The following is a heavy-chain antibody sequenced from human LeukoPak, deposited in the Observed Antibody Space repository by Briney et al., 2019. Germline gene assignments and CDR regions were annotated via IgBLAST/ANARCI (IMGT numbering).Heavy chain of an antibody. CDR2: VYFTGTT. D-gene: IGHD5-24*01. CDR3: ARDGRAYNYGYGMDV. J-gene: IGHJ6*02. CDR1: DGSISGYH. V-gene: IGHV4-59*01. Sequence: SETLSLTCTVSDGSISGYHWSWIRQPPGKGLEWIGYVYFTGTTNYSPSLKRRVTISLDTPNNQIFLKLTSVTAADTAVYFCARDGRAYNYGYGMDVWGQGTAVTVS.